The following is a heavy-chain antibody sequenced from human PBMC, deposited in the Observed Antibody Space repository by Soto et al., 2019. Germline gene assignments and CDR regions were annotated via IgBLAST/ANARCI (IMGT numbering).Heavy chain of an antibody. CDR1: GFTFSSYA. CDR2: ISGSGGST. CDR3: ANRIPRPNYYGIDV. V-gene: IGHV3-23*01. J-gene: IGHJ6*02. D-gene: IGHD2-15*01. Sequence: GWSLRLCCAASGFTFSSYAMSWVRQAPGKGLEWVSAISGSGGSTYYADSVKGRFTISXXXXXXTXYXQXXXLRAXDTAVYYCANRIPRPNYYGIDVWGQGTTVTVSS.